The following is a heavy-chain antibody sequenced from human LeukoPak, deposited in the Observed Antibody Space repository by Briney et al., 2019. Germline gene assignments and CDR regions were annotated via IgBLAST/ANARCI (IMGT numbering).Heavy chain of an antibody. V-gene: IGHV6-1*01. J-gene: IGHJ5*02. CDR1: GDSVSSNNAA. CDR3: AKEATVLRDCFDP. D-gene: IGHD2-8*02. CDR2: TYYRSKWYN. Sequence: SQTLSLTCAISGDSVSSNNAAWNWIRQSPSRGLEWLGTTYYRSKWYNDYAVSVKSRITINPDTSKNHFSLHLNSVTPDDTAVYYCAKEATVLRDCFDPWGQGSLVTVSS.